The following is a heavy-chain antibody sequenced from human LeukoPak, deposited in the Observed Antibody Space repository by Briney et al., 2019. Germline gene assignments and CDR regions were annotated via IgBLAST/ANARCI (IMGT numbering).Heavy chain of an antibody. CDR3: ARVDYYDSSGYYYVPSGY. D-gene: IGHD3-22*01. V-gene: IGHV1-69*04. CDR1: GGTFSSYA. CDR2: IIPILGIA. Sequence: ASVTVSCTASGGTFSSYAISWGGQAPGQGLSGMGGIIPILGIANYAQKFQGRVTITADKSTSTAYMELSSLRSEDTAVYYCARVDYYDSSGYYYVPSGYWGQGTLVTVSS. J-gene: IGHJ4*02.